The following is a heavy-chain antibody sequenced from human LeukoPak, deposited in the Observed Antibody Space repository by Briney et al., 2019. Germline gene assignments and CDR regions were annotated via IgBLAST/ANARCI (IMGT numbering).Heavy chain of an antibody. D-gene: IGHD3-22*01. Sequence: GASVKVSCKASGYTFTGYYVHWVRQAPGQGLEWMGWINPNSGGTNYAQKFQGWVTMTRDTSISTAYMELSRLRSDDTAVYYCARGDYYDSSGYYYGLDYWGQGTLVTVSS. CDR2: INPNSGGT. J-gene: IGHJ4*02. CDR3: ARGDYYDSSGYYYGLDY. V-gene: IGHV1-2*04. CDR1: GYTFTGYY.